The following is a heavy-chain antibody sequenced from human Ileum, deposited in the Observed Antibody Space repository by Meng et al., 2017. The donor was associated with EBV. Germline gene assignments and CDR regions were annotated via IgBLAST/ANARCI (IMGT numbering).Heavy chain of an antibody. CDR3: ARPIAAAGWFDP. CDR2: IYYSGRT. V-gene: IGHV4-39*01. J-gene: IGHJ5*02. Sequence: QLQQTESGPGLVKPSETLSLTCTVSGGPINSSSYYWGWIRQPPGKGLEWIGSIYYSGRTYYNPSLKSRVTISVDTSKNQFSLKLSSVTAADTAVYYCARPIAAAGWFDPWGQGTLVTVSS. CDR1: GGPINSSSYY. D-gene: IGHD6-13*01.